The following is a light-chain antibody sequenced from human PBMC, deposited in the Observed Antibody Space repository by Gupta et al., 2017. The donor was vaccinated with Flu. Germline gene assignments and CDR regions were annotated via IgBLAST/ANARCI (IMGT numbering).Light chain of an antibody. Sequence: GDRVTITCRSSQGIRNDLGWLQQRPGKAPKRLIYTASSLQSGVPSRFSGSGSGTEFTLTISSLQPDDFATYYCLQHNSYPLTFGGGTKVEIK. V-gene: IGKV1-17*01. J-gene: IGKJ4*01. CDR3: LQHNSYPLT. CDR1: QGIRND. CDR2: TAS.